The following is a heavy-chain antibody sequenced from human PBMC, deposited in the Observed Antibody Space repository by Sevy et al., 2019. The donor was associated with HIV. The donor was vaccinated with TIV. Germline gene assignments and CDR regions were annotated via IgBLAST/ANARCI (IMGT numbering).Heavy chain of an antibody. CDR1: GFTFSSYW. CDR2: INLDGSMK. CDR3: ARSIAATGPDY. D-gene: IGHD6-13*01. J-gene: IGHJ4*02. V-gene: IGHV3-7*01. Sequence: GGSLRLSCAASGFTFSSYWMSWVRQAPGKGVEWVANINLDGSMKYYVDSVKGRFTVSRDNAKNSLSLQMNSLRAEDTAVYYCARSIAATGPDYWGQGTLVTVSS.